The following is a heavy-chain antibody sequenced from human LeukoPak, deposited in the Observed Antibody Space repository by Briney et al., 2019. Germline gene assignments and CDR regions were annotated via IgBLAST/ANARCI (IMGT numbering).Heavy chain of an antibody. Sequence: GESLKISCETSGYSFSSYWIAWVRQMPGKGLEWMGIIYPGDSDTTYSPSFQGQVTISVDKSISTAYLQWSSLKASDTAMYYCARARLAVVTDGDAFDIWGQGTMVTVSS. J-gene: IGHJ3*02. CDR3: ARARLAVVTDGDAFDI. D-gene: IGHD3-22*01. V-gene: IGHV5-51*01. CDR1: GYSFSSYW. CDR2: IYPGDSDT.